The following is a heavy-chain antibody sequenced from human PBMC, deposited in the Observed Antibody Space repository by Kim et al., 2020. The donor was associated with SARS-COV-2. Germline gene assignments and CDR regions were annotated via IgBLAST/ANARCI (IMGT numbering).Heavy chain of an antibody. Sequence: SETLSLTCAVYGGSFSGYYWSWIRQPPGKGLEWIGEINHSGSTNYNPSLKSRVTISVDTSKNQFSLKLSSVTAADTAVYYCARGPEQQLDKTGYFDYWGQGTLVTVSS. CDR2: INHSGST. D-gene: IGHD6-13*01. J-gene: IGHJ4*02. CDR3: ARGPEQQLDKTGYFDY. V-gene: IGHV4-34*01. CDR1: GGSFSGYY.